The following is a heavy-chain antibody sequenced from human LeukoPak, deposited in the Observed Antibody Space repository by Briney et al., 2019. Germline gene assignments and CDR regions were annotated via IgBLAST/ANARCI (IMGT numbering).Heavy chain of an antibody. CDR1: GGTFSSYA. J-gene: IGHJ3*02. V-gene: IGHV1-69*13. D-gene: IGHD3-22*01. Sequence: GASVKVSCKASGGTFSSYAISWVRQAPGQGLEWMGGIIPIFGTANYAQKFQGRVTITADESASTAYMELSSLRSEDTAVYYCASYYYDSSGWQNAFDIWGQGTMVTVSS. CDR3: ASYYYDSSGWQNAFDI. CDR2: IIPIFGTA.